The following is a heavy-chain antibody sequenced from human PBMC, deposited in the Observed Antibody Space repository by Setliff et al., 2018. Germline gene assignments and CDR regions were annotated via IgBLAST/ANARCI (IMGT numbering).Heavy chain of an antibody. CDR3: ARDNGDYGRTSFDY. J-gene: IGHJ4*02. CDR2: INTENGNP. D-gene: IGHD4-17*01. V-gene: IGHV7-4-1*01. CDR1: GYTFSGYY. Sequence: ASVKVSCKASGYTFSGYYMHWVRQAPGQGLEWMGRINTENGNPTYAQDFTGRFVFSLDTTVNTAFLQIRTLKAEDTAVYYCARDNGDYGRTSFDYWGQGALVTVSS.